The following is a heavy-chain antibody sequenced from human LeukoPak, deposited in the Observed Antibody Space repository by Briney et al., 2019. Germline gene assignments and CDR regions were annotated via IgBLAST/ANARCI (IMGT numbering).Heavy chain of an antibody. J-gene: IGHJ4*02. CDR2: INHSGST. Sequence: ETLSLLCAVYGGSFWGYYWLGIRPPPGKALEWFGEINHSGSTNYNPSLKSRVTISVDTSKNQFSLKLSSVTAADTAVYYCARGGAQGIVVVPAATVYLDYWGQGTLATVSS. CDR1: GGSFWGYY. CDR3: ARGGAQGIVVVPAATVYLDY. V-gene: IGHV4-34*01. D-gene: IGHD2-2*01.